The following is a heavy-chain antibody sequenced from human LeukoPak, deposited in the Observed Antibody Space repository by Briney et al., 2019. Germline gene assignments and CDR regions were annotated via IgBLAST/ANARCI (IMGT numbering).Heavy chain of an antibody. CDR3: ARGGFSGYCSGGSCFYYYYYYMDV. CDR1: GGSISSGSYY. CDR2: IYTSGST. J-gene: IGHJ6*03. V-gene: IGHV4-61*02. D-gene: IGHD2-15*01. Sequence: SQTLSLTCTVSGGSISSGSYYWSWIRQPAGKGLEWIGRIYTSGSTNYNPSLKSRVTISVDTSKNQFSLKLSSVTAADTAVYYCARGGFSGYCSGGSCFYYYYYYMDVWGNGTTVTISS.